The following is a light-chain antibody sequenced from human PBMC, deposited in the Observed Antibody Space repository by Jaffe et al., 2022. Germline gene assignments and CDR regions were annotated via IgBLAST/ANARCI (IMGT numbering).Light chain of an antibody. CDR2: AAS. Sequence: DIQLTQSPSFLSASVGDRVTITCRASQGISSYLAWYQQKPGKAPKLLIYAASTLQSGVPSRFSGSGSGTEFTLTISSLQPEDFATYYCQQLNSYPPFGGGTKVEIK. CDR3: QQLNSYPP. V-gene: IGKV1-9*01. CDR1: QGISSY. J-gene: IGKJ4*01.